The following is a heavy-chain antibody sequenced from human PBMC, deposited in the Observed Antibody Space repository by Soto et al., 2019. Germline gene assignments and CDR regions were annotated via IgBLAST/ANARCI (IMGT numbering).Heavy chain of an antibody. V-gene: IGHV4-34*01. CDR1: GGSFSGYY. CDR2: INHSGST. J-gene: IGHJ4*02. Sequence: SETLSLTCAVYGGSFSGYYWCWSRQPPGKGLEWIGEINHSGSTNYNPSLKSQVTISVDTAKNQFSLNLSSVTAADTAVYYCAREGEDYAFWSGYTTFDYWGQGTLVTVSS. D-gene: IGHD3-3*01. CDR3: AREGEDYAFWSGYTTFDY.